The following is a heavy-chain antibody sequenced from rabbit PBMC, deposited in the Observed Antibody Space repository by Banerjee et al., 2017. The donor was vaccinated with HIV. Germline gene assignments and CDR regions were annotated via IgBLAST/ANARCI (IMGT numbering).Heavy chain of an antibody. J-gene: IGHJ4*01. CDR3: ARDLAAVTGWNFDL. Sequence: QEQLEESGGDLVKPEGSLTLTCTASGFSFTNKYVMCWVRQAPGKGLEWIACINTSSGNTVYASWAKGRFTISRTSSTTVTLQMTSLTAADTATYFCARDLAAVTGWNFDLWGPGTLVTV. V-gene: IGHV1S45*01. CDR1: GFSFTNKYV. D-gene: IGHD7-1*01. CDR2: INTSSGNT.